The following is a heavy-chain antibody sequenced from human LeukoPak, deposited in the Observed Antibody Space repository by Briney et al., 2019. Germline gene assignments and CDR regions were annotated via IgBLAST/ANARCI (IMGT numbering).Heavy chain of an antibody. CDR2: ITSSGSSI. J-gene: IGHJ4*02. Sequence: GGSLRLSGAASGFTFMSYRMNWVRQAPGKGLEWASYITSSGSSIHYADSVKGRFTISRDNAKNSLYLQMNSLRVEDTAVYYCARVPDFWSGFDWGQGTLVTVSS. D-gene: IGHD3-3*01. V-gene: IGHV3-48*01. CDR3: ARVPDFWSGFD. CDR1: GFTFMSYR.